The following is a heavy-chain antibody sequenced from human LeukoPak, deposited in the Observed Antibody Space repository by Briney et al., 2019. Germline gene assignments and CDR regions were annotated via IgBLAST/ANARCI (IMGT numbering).Heavy chain of an antibody. J-gene: IGHJ4*02. CDR1: GFTFSSYA. D-gene: IGHD3-10*01. V-gene: IGHV3-23*01. CDR3: AKEGGAYYYGSGSYYFDY. Sequence: GGSLRLSCAASGFTFSSYAMGWVRQAPGKGLEWVSAISGSGGSRYYAVSVKGRFTISRDNSKNTLYLQMNTLRADDTAVYYCAKEGGAYYYGSGSYYFDYWGQGTLVTVSS. CDR2: ISGSGGSR.